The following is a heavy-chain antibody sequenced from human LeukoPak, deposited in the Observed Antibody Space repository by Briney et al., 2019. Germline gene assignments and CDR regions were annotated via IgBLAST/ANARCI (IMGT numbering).Heavy chain of an antibody. CDR2: FDPEDGET. V-gene: IGHV1-24*01. Sequence: VASVSVSCKVSGYTLTELSMHWVRQAPGKGGEGMGGFDPEDGETIYAQKFQGRVTMTEDTSTDTAYMELSSLRSEDTAVYYCATDSFLYSYGYDYWGQGTLVTVSS. J-gene: IGHJ4*02. CDR1: GYTLTELS. CDR3: ATDSFLYSYGYDY. D-gene: IGHD5-18*01.